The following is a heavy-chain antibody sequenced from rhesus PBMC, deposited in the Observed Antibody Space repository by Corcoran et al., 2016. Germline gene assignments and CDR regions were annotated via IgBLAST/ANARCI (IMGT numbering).Heavy chain of an antibody. D-gene: IGHD1-20*01. J-gene: IGHJ6*01. CDR3: ARGGGVGTAFGYGLDS. V-gene: IGHV4-173*01. Sequence: QLQLQESGPGLVKPSETLSLTCAVSGGSISSNYWSWIRQPPGKGRELIGRIPGSSGTTDYNPALKSRVTISTDTSKNQFSLKLNSGTAADAAVYYCARGGGVGTAFGYGLDSWGQGVVVTVSS. CDR1: GGSISSNY. CDR2: IPGSSGTT.